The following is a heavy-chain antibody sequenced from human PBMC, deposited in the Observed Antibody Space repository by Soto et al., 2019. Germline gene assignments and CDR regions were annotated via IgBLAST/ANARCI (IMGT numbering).Heavy chain of an antibody. J-gene: IGHJ4*02. Sequence: ASVKVSCKASGGTFSSYTISWVRQAPGQGLEWMGRIIPILGIANYAQKFQGRVTITADKSTSTAYMELSSLRSEDTAVYYCARDPNEYSGYGSRLYYFDYWGQGTLVTVSS. V-gene: IGHV1-69*04. D-gene: IGHD5-12*01. CDR1: GGTFSSYT. CDR2: IIPILGIA. CDR3: ARDPNEYSGYGSRLYYFDY.